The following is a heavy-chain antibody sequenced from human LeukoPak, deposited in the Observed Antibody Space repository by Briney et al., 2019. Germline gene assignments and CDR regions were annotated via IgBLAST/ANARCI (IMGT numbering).Heavy chain of an antibody. CDR1: GFTFSSYG. CDR3: ARAPYSGSRASI. J-gene: IGHJ3*02. Sequence: PGGSLRLSCAASGFTFSSYGMHWVRQAPGKGLEWVAFIRYDGSNKYYADSVKGRFTISRDNSKNTLYLQMNSLRAEDTAVYYCARAPYSGSRASIWGQGTMVTVSS. D-gene: IGHD1-26*01. V-gene: IGHV3-30*02. CDR2: IRYDGSNK.